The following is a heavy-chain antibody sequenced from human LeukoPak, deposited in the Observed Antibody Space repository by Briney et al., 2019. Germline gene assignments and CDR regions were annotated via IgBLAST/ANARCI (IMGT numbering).Heavy chain of an antibody. V-gene: IGHV3-21*01. D-gene: IGHD1-1*01. CDR2: ISTSSYI. CDR1: GFTFSSYT. Sequence: PGGSLRLSCAASGFTFSSYTMNWVRQAPGKGLGWVSSISTSSYIYYGDSVKGRFTISRDNAKNSLYLQMNSLRAEDTAVYYCARNNNWNDNHMDVWGKGTTVTISS. J-gene: IGHJ6*03. CDR3: ARNNNWNDNHMDV.